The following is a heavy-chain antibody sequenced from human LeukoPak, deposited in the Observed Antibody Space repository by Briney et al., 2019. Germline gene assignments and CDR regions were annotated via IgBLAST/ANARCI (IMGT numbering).Heavy chain of an antibody. CDR2: IILIFGTA. V-gene: IGHV1-69*13. CDR3: ASLPPLVGYNDYYYYGMDV. Sequence: SVKVSCKASGGTFSSYAISWVRQAPGQGLEWMGGIILIFGTANYAQKFQGRVTITADESTSTAYMELSSLRSEDTAVYYCASLPPLVGYNDYYYYGMDVWGQGTTVTVAS. J-gene: IGHJ6*02. D-gene: IGHD5-24*01. CDR1: GGTFSSYA.